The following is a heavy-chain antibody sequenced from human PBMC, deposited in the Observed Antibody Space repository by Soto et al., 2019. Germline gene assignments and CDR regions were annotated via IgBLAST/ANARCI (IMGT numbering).Heavy chain of an antibody. CDR3: AKDPRGV. CDR2: ISYDGSNK. V-gene: IGHV3-30*18. J-gene: IGHJ4*02. CDR1: GFTFSSYG. Sequence: QVQLVESGGGVVQPGRSLRLSCAASGFTFSSYGMHWVRQAPGKGLEWVAVISYDGSNKYYADSVKGRFTISRDNSKNTLDLQMNSLRAEDTAVYYCAKDPRGVWGQGTLVTVSS.